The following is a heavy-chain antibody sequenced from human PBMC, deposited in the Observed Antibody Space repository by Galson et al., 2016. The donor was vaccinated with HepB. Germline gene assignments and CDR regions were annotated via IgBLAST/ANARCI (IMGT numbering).Heavy chain of an antibody. CDR2: ISGSGETT. V-gene: IGHV3-23*01. Sequence: SLRLSCAASGFTFGIYPMTWVRQAPGQGLECVAAISGSGETTVYADSVKGRFTIFRDNSKNTLYLHMNSLRAEDTAVYYCAKDLAPVWSYIGLGDCWGQGTLVTVSS. CDR3: AKDLAPVWSYIGLGDC. J-gene: IGHJ4*02. CDR1: GFTFGIYP. D-gene: IGHD1-26*01.